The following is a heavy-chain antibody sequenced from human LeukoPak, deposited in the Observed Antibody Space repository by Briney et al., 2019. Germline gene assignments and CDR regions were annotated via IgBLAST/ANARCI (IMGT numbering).Heavy chain of an antibody. CDR3: ARPSSSSVPWFFDD. CDR2: IYPGGSDT. J-gene: IGHJ4*02. D-gene: IGHD6-19*01. Sequence: GESLKISCKGSGYSFTTYWIGWVRQMPGKGLEWMGIIYPGGSDTRYSPSFQGQVTISADKSISTAYLQWSSLKASDTAMYYCARPSSSSVPWFFDDWGQGTLVTVSS. V-gene: IGHV5-51*01. CDR1: GYSFTTYW.